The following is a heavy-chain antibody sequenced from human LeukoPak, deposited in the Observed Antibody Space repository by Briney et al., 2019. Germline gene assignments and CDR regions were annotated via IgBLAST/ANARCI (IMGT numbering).Heavy chain of an antibody. J-gene: IGHJ4*02. V-gene: IGHV4-61*02. CDR3: AREGQLLPDY. Sequence: SQTLSLTCTVSGGSISSGSYYWSWIRQPAGKGLEWIGRIYTSGSTNYNPSLKSRVTISVDTSKNQFSLKLSSVTAADTAVYYCAREGQLLPDYWGQGTLVTVSS. CDR2: IYTSGST. D-gene: IGHD6-6*01. CDR1: GGSISSGSYY.